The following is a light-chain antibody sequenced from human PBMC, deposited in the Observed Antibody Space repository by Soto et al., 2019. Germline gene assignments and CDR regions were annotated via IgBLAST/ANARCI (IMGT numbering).Light chain of an antibody. CDR3: QQRSNWPRKLT. J-gene: IGKJ4*01. V-gene: IGKV3-11*01. Sequence: EIVLTQSPATLSLSPGEKATLSCRARQSVSSYLAWYQQKTGQAPRLPIYDASNRATGIPARFSGSGAGTDFTLTISSLEPEVFAVYYCQQRSNWPRKLTFGGGTKVDIK. CDR1: QSVSSY. CDR2: DAS.